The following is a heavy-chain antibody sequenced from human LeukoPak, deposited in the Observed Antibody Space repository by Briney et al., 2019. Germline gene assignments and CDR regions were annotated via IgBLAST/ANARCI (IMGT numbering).Heavy chain of an antibody. J-gene: IGHJ4*02. D-gene: IGHD5-12*01. CDR2: IYYSGST. Sequence: PSETLSLTCTVSGDSISSYYWSWIRQPPGKGLEWIGYIYYSGSTNYNPSLKSRVTISVDTSKNQFSLKLSSVTAADTAVYYCASTDSGYDPSLRSDYWGQGTLVTVSS. CDR1: GDSISSYY. V-gene: IGHV4-59*01. CDR3: ASTDSGYDPSLRSDY.